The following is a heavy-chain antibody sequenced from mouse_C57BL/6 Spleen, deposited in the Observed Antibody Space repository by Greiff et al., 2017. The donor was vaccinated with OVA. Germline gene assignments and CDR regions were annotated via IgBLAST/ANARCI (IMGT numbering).Heavy chain of an antibody. CDR2: IDPSDSVT. CDR1: GYTFTSYW. V-gene: IGHV1-52*01. D-gene: IGHD2-10*02. Sequence: VQLQQPGAELVRPGSSVTLSCKASGYTFTSYWMHWVKQRPIQGLEWIGNIDPSDSVTNYNQKFKDKATLPVDKSYSTAYMQRISLTAEYSAVYYCARSSKNYAMDYWGQGTSVTVSS. CDR3: ARSSKNYAMDY. J-gene: IGHJ4*01.